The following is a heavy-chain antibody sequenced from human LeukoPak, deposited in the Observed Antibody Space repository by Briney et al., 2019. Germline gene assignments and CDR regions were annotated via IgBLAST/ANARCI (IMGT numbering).Heavy chain of an antibody. V-gene: IGHV4-59*01. CDR3: ARDIGGSGYDHYHYHMDV. CDR1: GGSISTSY. J-gene: IGHJ6*03. Sequence: SETLSLTCTVSGGSISTSYWTWIRQSPGEGLEWIGYIYYSGSTNYHPSLKSRVTMSVDTSKNQFSLKLSSVTAADTAVYYCARDIGGSGYDHYHYHMDVWGKGTTVTVSS. CDR2: IYYSGST. D-gene: IGHD3-3*01.